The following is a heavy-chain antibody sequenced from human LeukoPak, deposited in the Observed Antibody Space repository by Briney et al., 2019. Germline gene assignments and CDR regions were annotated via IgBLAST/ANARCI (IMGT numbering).Heavy chain of an antibody. J-gene: IGHJ3*02. CDR2: INPNSGGT. CDR3: ASLYYYERGAFDI. D-gene: IGHD3-22*01. V-gene: IGHV1-2*06. Sequence: ASVKVSCKASGYTFTGYYMHWVRQAPGQGLEWMGRINPNSGGTNYAQKFQGRVTMTRDTSTSTAYMELRSLRSDDTAVYYCASLYYYERGAFDIWGQGTMVTVSS. CDR1: GYTFTGYY.